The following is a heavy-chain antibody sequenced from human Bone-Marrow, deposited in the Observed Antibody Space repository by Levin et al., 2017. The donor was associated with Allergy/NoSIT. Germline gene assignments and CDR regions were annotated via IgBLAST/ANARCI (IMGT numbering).Heavy chain of an antibody. D-gene: IGHD6-19*01. CDR2: TRNKANIYTT. V-gene: IGHV3-72*01. CDR1: GFSFNEHS. CDR3: AREGDSSAYYIDFDY. J-gene: IGHJ4*02. Sequence: GGSLRLSCAASGFSFNEHSMNWVRQAPGKGLEWVGRTRNKANIYTTEYAASVKGRFTISRDDSRSSLFLQMNSLQTEDTAVYYCAREGDSSAYYIDFDYWGQGTLVTVSS.